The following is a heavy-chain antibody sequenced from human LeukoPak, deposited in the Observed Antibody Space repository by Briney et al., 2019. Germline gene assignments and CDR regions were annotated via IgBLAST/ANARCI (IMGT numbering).Heavy chain of an antibody. V-gene: IGHV3-30*02. J-gene: IGHJ4*02. CDR2: IRYDGNNK. D-gene: IGHD6-19*01. CDR3: AKDQAVAGHPLDY. Sequence: GGSLRPSCAASQFTFRNYDMHWVRQAPGKGLEWVAFIRYDGNNKYYADSVKGRFTISRDNSKNMLYLQMNSLRADDTAVYYCAKDQAVAGHPLDYWGQGTLVTVSS. CDR1: QFTFRNYD.